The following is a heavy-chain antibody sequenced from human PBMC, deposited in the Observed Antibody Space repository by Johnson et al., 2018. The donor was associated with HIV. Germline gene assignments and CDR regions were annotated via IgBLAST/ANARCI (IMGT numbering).Heavy chain of an antibody. CDR1: GFTVSSNY. Sequence: VQLVESGGGLVQPGGSLRLSCAASGFTVSSNYMSWVRQAPGKGLESVSVVYSGGTTHYADSVKGRSTISRDNSKNTLYLQMNSLRPEDTAFYHCVKGFRRYVKFRGGLLDAFDLWGQGTMVTVSS. D-gene: IGHD3-10*01. CDR2: VYSGGTT. CDR3: VKGFRRYVKFRGGLLDAFDL. V-gene: IGHV3-66*02. J-gene: IGHJ3*01.